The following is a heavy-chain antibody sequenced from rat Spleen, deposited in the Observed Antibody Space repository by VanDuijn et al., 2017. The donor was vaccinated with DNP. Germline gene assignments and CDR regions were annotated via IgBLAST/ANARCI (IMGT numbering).Heavy chain of an antibody. J-gene: IGHJ2*01. CDR3: ARGATGIY. CDR1: GFTFSDYY. CDR2: ISYEGSST. D-gene: IGHD1-7*01. Sequence: EVQLVESGGGLVQPGRSLKLSCAASGFTFSDYYMAWVRQAPKKGLEWVASISYEGSSTYYGDSVKGRFTISRDNAKSTLYLQMNSLRSEDTATYYCARGATGIYWGQGVMVTVSS. V-gene: IGHV5-22*01.